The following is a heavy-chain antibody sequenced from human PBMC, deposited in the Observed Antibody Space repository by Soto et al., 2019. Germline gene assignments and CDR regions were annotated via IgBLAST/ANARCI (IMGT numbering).Heavy chain of an antibody. CDR3: ARDRGYSYGGWFDP. Sequence: SETLPLTCTVSGGSISSYYWSWIRQPPGKGLEWIGYIYYSGSTNYNPSLKSRVTISVDTSKNQFSLKLSSVTAADTAVYYCARDRGYSYGGWFDPWGQGTLVTVS. CDR1: GGSISSYY. V-gene: IGHV4-59*01. D-gene: IGHD5-18*01. CDR2: IYYSGST. J-gene: IGHJ5*02.